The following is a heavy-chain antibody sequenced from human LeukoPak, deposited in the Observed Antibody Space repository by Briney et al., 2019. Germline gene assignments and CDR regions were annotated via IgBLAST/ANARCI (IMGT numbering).Heavy chain of an antibody. CDR1: GFTFSSYS. V-gene: IGHV3-21*04. Sequence: GGSLRLSCAASGFTFSSYSMNWVRQAPGKGLEWVSSISSSSSYIYYADSVKGRFTISRDNAKNSLYLQMNSLRAEDTAVYYCAKIAAAGIGNWFDPWGQGTLVTVSS. J-gene: IGHJ5*02. D-gene: IGHD6-13*01. CDR2: ISSSSSYI. CDR3: AKIAAAGIGNWFDP.